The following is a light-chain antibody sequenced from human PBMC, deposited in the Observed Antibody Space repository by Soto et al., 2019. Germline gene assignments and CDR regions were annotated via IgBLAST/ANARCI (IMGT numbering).Light chain of an antibody. J-gene: IGKJ1*01. V-gene: IGKV3-20*01. CDR1: QSVSSSF. CDR3: QQYGSSRWT. Sequence: ESALTQSPGTLSLSPGERATLSCRASQSVSSSFLAWYQQKPGQDPRLLIYGASSRATDIPDRFSGSGSGTDFTLTISRLAPEDFSVYYCQQYGSSRWTFGTGTKWEIK. CDR2: GAS.